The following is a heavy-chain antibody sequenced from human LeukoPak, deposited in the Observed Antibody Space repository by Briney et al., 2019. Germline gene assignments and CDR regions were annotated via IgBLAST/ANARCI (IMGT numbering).Heavy chain of an antibody. V-gene: IGHV4-39*07. CDR3: ARGLRIRRFDP. CDR1: GGSISSSSYY. J-gene: IGHJ5*02. CDR2: INHSGST. Sequence: PSETLSLTCTVSGGSISSSSYYWSWIRQPPGTGLEWIGEINHSGSTNYNPSLKSRVTISVDTSKNQFSLKLSSVTAADTAVYYCARGLRIRRFDPWGQGTLVTVSS. D-gene: IGHD2/OR15-2a*01.